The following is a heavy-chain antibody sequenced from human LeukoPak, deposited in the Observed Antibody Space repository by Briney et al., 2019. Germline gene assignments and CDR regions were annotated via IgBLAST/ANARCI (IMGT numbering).Heavy chain of an antibody. CDR2: IIPIFGTA. Sequence: SVKISCKASGGTFSSYAISWVRQAPGQGLEWMGGIIPIFGTANYAQKFQGRVTITADESTSTAYMELSSLRSEDTAVYYCAREENYGDYNVGYFDYWGQGTLVTVSS. V-gene: IGHV1-69*13. CDR3: AREENYGDYNVGYFDY. D-gene: IGHD4-17*01. J-gene: IGHJ4*02. CDR1: GGTFSSYA.